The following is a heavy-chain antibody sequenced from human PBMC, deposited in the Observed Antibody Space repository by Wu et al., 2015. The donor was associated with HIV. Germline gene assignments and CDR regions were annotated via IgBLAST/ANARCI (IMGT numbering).Heavy chain of an antibody. Sequence: QAQMVQSGAEVKKPGASVKVSCKASGYTFTSHGITWVRQAPGQGLEWMGWISGYSANTNYAQKFQGRVTMTTDTSTSTGYMELRSLRSDDTAVYYCARAGFMIFGVVTTKAYYMDVWGKGTTVTSP. CDR2: ISGYSANT. CDR3: ARAGFMIFGVVTTKAYYMDV. V-gene: IGHV1-18*01. D-gene: IGHD3-3*01. J-gene: IGHJ6*03. CDR1: GYTFTSHG.